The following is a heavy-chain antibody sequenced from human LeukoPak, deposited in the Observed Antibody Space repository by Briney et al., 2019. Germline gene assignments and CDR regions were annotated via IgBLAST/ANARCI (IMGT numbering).Heavy chain of an antibody. Sequence: PSETLSLTCSVSGGSVTTTYYWSWIRQPPGGGLEWIASLYHSGNSNYNPSLKSRVTMSVDTSKNQFSLQLTSMTVADTAIYYCTRHQTNFYGSGAPFDPWGQGTLVTVSS. J-gene: IGHJ5*02. CDR1: GGSVTTTYY. CDR2: LYHSGNS. D-gene: IGHD3-10*01. CDR3: TRHQTNFYGSGAPFDP. V-gene: IGHV4-39*01.